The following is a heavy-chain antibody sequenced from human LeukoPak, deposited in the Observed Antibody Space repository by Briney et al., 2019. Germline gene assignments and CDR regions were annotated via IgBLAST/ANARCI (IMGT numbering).Heavy chain of an antibody. D-gene: IGHD3-10*01. CDR1: GYIVTSYG. J-gene: IGHJ3*02. Sequence: ASVKVSCKASGYIVTSYGISWVRQAPGQGREWMGWISAYNGNTNYAQRLQGRVTMTTDTSTRTAYMELRSLRPDDTAVYYCARVLTGDASIIWGQGTMVTVSS. V-gene: IGHV1-18*01. CDR3: ARVLTGDASII. CDR2: ISAYNGNT.